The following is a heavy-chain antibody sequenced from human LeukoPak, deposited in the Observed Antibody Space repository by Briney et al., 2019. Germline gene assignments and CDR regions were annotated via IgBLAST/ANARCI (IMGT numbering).Heavy chain of an antibody. Sequence: ASVKVSCKASGYTFTSYDINWVRQATGQGLEWMGWMNPNSGNTGYAQKFQGRVTITRNTSISTAYMELSSLRSEDTAVYYCARVPSPSHYDFWSGYYKYYHYMDVWGKGTTVTVSS. CDR3: ARVPSPSHYDFWSGYYKYYHYMDV. J-gene: IGHJ6*03. CDR2: MNPNSGNT. V-gene: IGHV1-8*03. CDR1: GYTFTSYD. D-gene: IGHD3-3*01.